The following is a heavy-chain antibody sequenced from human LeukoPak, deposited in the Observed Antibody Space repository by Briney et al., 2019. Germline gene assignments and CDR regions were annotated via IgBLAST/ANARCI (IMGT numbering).Heavy chain of an antibody. CDR1: GFTFSSYS. Sequence: GGSLSLSCAAAGFTFSSYSMSWLRQAPGKGLEWVSTISSSSSYIYYADSVKGRITISRDNAKNSLYLQMNSLRAEDTAVYYCARVVYCSSTSCYLRISDAFDIWGQGTMVTVSS. J-gene: IGHJ3*02. CDR2: ISSSSSYI. D-gene: IGHD2-2*01. CDR3: ARVVYCSSTSCYLRISDAFDI. V-gene: IGHV3-21*01.